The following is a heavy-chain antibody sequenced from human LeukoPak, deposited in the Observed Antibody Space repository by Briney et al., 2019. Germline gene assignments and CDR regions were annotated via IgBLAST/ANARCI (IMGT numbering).Heavy chain of an antibody. CDR3: AKDVSWWVTADY. J-gene: IGHJ4*02. CDR1: GFSFSGNA. V-gene: IGHV3-23*01. Sequence: GGSLRLSCAASGFSFSGNAMSWVRQVPGRGLEWVSGVGGDEKTHYADFVRGRFTISIDNPRNTVVLQMNSLTVEDAAVYYCAKDVSWWVTADYWGQGVLVTVSS. CDR2: VGGDEKT. D-gene: IGHD2-21*02.